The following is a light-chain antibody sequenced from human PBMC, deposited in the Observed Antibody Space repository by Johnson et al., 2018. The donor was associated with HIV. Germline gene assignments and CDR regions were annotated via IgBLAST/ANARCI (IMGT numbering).Light chain of an antibody. J-gene: IGLJ1*01. CDR3: GTWDSSLSAFV. CDR1: NSNIGNNY. Sequence: QSVLTQPPSVSAAPGQKVTISCSGSNSNIGNNYVSWYQHLPGTAPKLLIYDNDKRPSGIPDRFSGSKSGTSATLGITGLQTGDEADYYCGTWDSSLSAFVFGTGTEVTVL. CDR2: DND. V-gene: IGLV1-51*01.